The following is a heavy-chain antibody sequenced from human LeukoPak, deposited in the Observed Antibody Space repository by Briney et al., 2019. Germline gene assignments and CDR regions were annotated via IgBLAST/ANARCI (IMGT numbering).Heavy chain of an antibody. CDR3: ARERRRQQLPEIFDY. J-gene: IGHJ4*02. V-gene: IGHV1-46*01. Sequence: ASVKVSCKASGYTFTSYYIRWVRPAPGQGLEWMGIINPSGGSTSYAQKFQGRVTMTRDTSTSTVYMELSSLRSEDTAVYYCARERRRQQLPEIFDYWGQGTLVTVSS. CDR2: INPSGGST. CDR1: GYTFTSYY. D-gene: IGHD6-13*01.